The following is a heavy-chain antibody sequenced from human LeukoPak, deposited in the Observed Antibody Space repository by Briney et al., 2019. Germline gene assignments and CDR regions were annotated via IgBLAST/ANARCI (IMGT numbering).Heavy chain of an antibody. CDR3: ARACGGGICYSNFYGMDV. J-gene: IGHJ6*04. V-gene: IGHV1-18*04. D-gene: IGHD2-15*01. CDR1: GYTFTSYG. CDR2: ISAYKGNT. Sequence: ASVKVSCKASGYTFTSYGISWVRQAPGQGLEWMGWISAYKGNTNYAQKLQGRVTMTTDTSTSTAYMELRSLRSDDTAVYYCARACGGGICYSNFYGMDVWGKGTTVTVSS.